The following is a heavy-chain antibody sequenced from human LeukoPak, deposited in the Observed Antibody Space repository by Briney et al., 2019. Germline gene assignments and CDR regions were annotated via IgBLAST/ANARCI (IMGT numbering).Heavy chain of an antibody. CDR2: IYDSGST. CDR3: ARARYSSSPFDY. Sequence: SQTLSLTCTVSGGSISSGSYYWSWIRQPPGKGLEWIGYIYDSGSTNYKPSLKSRVTISVDTSKNQFSLKLSSVTAADTALYYCARARYSSSPFDYWGQGTLVTVSS. D-gene: IGHD6-6*01. J-gene: IGHJ4*02. V-gene: IGHV4-61*01. CDR1: GGSISSGSYY.